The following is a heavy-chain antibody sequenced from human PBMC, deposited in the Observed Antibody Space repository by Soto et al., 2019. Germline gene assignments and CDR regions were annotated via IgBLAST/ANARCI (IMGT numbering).Heavy chain of an antibody. D-gene: IGHD2-15*01. CDR3: AHRLSECSGGICYRYFDL. CDR1: GFSLSASGVG. V-gene: IGHV2-5*01. J-gene: IGHJ2*01. CDR2: IYWNDDK. Sequence: QITLKESGPTLVKPTETLTLTCTFSGFSLSASGVGVGWIRQPPGKALEWLALIYWNDDKYYSPSLKSRLTITMDTSKIQVVLTMTNMDPVDTATYYCAHRLSECSGGICYRYFDLWGRGTLVTVSS.